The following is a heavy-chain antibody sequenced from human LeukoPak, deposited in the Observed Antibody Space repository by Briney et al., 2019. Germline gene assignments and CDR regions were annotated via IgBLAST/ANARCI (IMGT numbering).Heavy chain of an antibody. V-gene: IGHV3-23*01. Sequence: GGSLRLSDGASGFTFSRYAMAWVPQAPGKARDWLSAISGSGGITYYADSLKGRFTISRDNSKNTLYLQMNSLRAEDTAVYYCAEDRYYYDSSGYYGWGQGTLVTVSS. D-gene: IGHD3-22*01. CDR2: ISGSGGIT. J-gene: IGHJ4*02. CDR3: AEDRYYYDSSGYYG. CDR1: GFTFSRYA.